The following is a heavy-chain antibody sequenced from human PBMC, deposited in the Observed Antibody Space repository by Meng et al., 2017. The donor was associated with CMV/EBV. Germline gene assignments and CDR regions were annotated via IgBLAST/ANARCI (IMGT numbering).Heavy chain of an antibody. CDR3: ARAPDPKPTTVTTSEYYFAY. D-gene: IGHD4-11*01. Sequence: SETLSLTCTVSGGSISSSSYYWGWIRQPPGKGLEWIGSIYYSGSTYYNPSLKSRVTISVDTSKNQFSLKLSSVTAADTAVYYCARAPDPKPTTVTTSEYYFAYWGQGTLVTVSS. CDR2: IYYSGST. J-gene: IGHJ4*02. CDR1: GGSISSSSYY. V-gene: IGHV4-39*07.